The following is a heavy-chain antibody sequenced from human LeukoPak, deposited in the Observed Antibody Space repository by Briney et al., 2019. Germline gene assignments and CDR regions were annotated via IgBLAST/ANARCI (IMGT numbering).Heavy chain of an antibody. J-gene: IGHJ4*02. CDR2: IRYDGSNK. Sequence: GGSLRLSCAASGFTFSSYGMHWVRQAPGKGLEWVAFIRYDGSNKYYADSVKGRFTISRDNSKNTLNLQMNSLRAEDTAVYYRAKDPTHYRVWDYYETIGLSYWGQGTLVTVSS. D-gene: IGHD3-22*01. V-gene: IGHV3-30*02. CDR3: AKDPTHYRVWDYYETIGLSY. CDR1: GFTFSSYG.